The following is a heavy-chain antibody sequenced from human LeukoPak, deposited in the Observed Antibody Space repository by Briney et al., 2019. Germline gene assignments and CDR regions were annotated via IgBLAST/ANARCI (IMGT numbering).Heavy chain of an antibody. CDR2: ITPSGDSL. D-gene: IGHD3-22*01. CDR1: GFTFSSYE. Sequence: GGSLRLSCAASGFTFSSYEMNWVRQAPGKGLEWISYITPSGDSLYYADSVKGRFTISRDNAKNSLYLRMNSLRAEDTAVYYCARVKWLDDCWGQGTLVTVSS. J-gene: IGHJ4*02. CDR3: ARVKWLDDC. V-gene: IGHV3-48*03.